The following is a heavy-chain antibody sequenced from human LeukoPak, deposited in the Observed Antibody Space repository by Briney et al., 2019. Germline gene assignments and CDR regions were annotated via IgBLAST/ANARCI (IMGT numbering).Heavy chain of an antibody. CDR1: GFTFSSYG. J-gene: IGHJ3*02. CDR2: ISYDGSNK. Sequence: GGSLRLSCAASGFTFSSYGMHWVRQAPGKGLEWVAVISYDGSNKYYADSVKGRFTISRDNSKNTLYLQMNSLRAEDTAVYYCARELYYDNGGGAFDIWGQGTMVTVSS. V-gene: IGHV3-30-3*01. D-gene: IGHD3-9*01. CDR3: ARELYYDNGGGAFDI.